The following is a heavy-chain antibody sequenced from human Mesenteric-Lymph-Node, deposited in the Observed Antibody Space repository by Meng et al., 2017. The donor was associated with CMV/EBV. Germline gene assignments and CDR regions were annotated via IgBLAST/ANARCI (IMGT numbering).Heavy chain of an antibody. CDR3: ARVRGGCSASSCTFDP. V-gene: IGHV4-4*02. Sequence: DSISSPNWWTCVRQTPGKGLEWIGEAIHYGARNYNPSLQSRVTISLDKSKNQFSLNVKSVTAADTGVYYGARVRGGCSASSCTFDPWGQGTLVTVSS. D-gene: IGHD2-2*01. CDR1: DSISSPNW. J-gene: IGHJ5*02. CDR2: AIHYGAR.